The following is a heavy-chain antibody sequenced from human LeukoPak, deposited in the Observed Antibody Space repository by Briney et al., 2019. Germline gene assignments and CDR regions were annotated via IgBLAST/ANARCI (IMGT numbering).Heavy chain of an antibody. CDR2: IIPIFGTA. CDR1: GGTFISYA. J-gene: IGHJ5*02. CDR3: ARKVPNDSSGYYYRGQFDP. Sequence: SVKVSCKASGGTFISYAISWVRQAPGQGLEWMGGIIPIFGTANYAQKFQGRVTITADKSTSTAYMELSSLRSEDTAVYYCARKVPNDSSGYYYRGQFDPWGQGTLVTVSS. D-gene: IGHD3-22*01. V-gene: IGHV1-69*06.